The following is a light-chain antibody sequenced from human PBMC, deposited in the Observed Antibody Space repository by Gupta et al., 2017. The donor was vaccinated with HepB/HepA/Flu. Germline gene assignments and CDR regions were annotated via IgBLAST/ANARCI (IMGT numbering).Light chain of an antibody. CDR3: SSYAGSDNLV. Sequence: QSALTQPPSASGSPGQSVTISCTGSTSDVGGYNYVSWYQHHPGKAPKLMIFKVYHRPSGVPDRFSGSKSGNTASLTVSGLQAEDEADYYCSSYAGSDNLVFGGGTKLTVL. V-gene: IGLV2-8*01. J-gene: IGLJ2*01. CDR2: KVY. CDR1: TSDVGGYNY.